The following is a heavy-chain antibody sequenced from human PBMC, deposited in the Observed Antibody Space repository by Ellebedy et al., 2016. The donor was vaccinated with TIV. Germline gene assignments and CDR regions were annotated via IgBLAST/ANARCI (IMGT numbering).Heavy chain of an antibody. CDR1: GYTFIDYG. D-gene: IGHD3-10*01. V-gene: IGHV1-18*01. J-gene: IGHJ6*02. Sequence: AASVKVSCKSSGYTFIDYGVTWVRQAPGQGLDWVGWVSAYSGNTNYAENLQGRVTMTTDTSTDTAYMELRSLRSDDTAVYFCARYSGSGTYYRNGMDVWGQGTTVTVSS. CDR2: VSAYSGNT. CDR3: ARYSGSGTYYRNGMDV.